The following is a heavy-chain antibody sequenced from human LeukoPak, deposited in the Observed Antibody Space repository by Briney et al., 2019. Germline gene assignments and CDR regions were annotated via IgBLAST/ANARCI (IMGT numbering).Heavy chain of an antibody. J-gene: IGHJ4*02. CDR2: VDPEDGEI. CDR3: AIDVGELLTY. CDR1: GYTLTELS. V-gene: IGHV1-24*01. D-gene: IGHD1-26*01. Sequence: ASVKVYCKVSGYTLTELSMHWVRQAPGKGLEWMGGVDPEDGEIIYAQKFQGRVTMTEDTSTDTAYMELSSLRSEDTAVYYCAIDVGELLTYWGQGTLVTVSS.